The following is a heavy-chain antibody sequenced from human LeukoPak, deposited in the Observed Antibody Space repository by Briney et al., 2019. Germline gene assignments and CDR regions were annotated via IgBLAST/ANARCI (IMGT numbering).Heavy chain of an antibody. V-gene: IGHV3-7*03. CDR3: ATSTAAAGTG. Sequence: GGSLRLSCAASGFTFSNLWMSWVRQAPGKGLKWVANIKQDGSEKYYVDSVKGRFTISRDNAQNSLYLQMNSQRAEDTAIYYCATSTAAAGTGWGQGTLVTVSS. CDR1: GFTFSNLW. CDR2: IKQDGSEK. D-gene: IGHD6-13*01. J-gene: IGHJ4*02.